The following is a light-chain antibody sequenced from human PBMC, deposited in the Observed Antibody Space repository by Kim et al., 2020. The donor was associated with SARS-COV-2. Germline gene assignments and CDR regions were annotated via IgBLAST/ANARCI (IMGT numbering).Light chain of an antibody. Sequence: EIVLTQSPGTLSLSPGERATLSCRASQSVDTNYLAWHQQTPGQAPSLLIYGTSSRATGIPNRFSGCGSGTDFTLTISRLEPEDFAVYYCQHYGTSPFPFGPGAKVDIQ. CDR3: QHYGTSPFP. CDR2: GTS. CDR1: QSVDTNY. V-gene: IGKV3-20*01. J-gene: IGKJ3*01.